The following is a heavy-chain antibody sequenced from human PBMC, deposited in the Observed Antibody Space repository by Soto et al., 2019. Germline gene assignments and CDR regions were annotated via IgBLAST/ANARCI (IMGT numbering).Heavy chain of an antibody. CDR2: FRTSGDGGTT. CDR1: GFTFSSYS. Sequence: GGSLRLSCAASGFTFSSYSMSWVRQAPGKGLEWVSGFRTSGDGGTTYYADSVKGRFTISRDNSKNMLFLQMNSLRAEDTAIYYCAKKVNSGPGSQYFDYWGQGTLVTSPQ. D-gene: IGHD3-10*01. J-gene: IGHJ4*02. CDR3: AKKVNSGPGSQYFDY. V-gene: IGHV3-23*01.